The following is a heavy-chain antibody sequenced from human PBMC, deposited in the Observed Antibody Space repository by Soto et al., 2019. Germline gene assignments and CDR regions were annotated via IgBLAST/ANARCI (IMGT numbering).Heavy chain of an antibody. CDR2: IYYSGST. J-gene: IGHJ4*02. D-gene: IGHD4-17*01. CDR1: GGSISSGDYY. Sequence: TLSLTCTVSGGSISSGDYYWSWIRQPPGKGLEWIGYIYYSGSTYYNPSLKSRVTISVDTSKNQFSLKLSSVTAADTAVYYCAREEGNYGDYADYWGQGTLVTVSS. CDR3: AREEGNYGDYADY. V-gene: IGHV4-30-4*01.